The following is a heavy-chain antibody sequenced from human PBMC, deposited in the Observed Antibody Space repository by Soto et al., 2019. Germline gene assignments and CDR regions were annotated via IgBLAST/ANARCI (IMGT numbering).Heavy chain of an antibody. V-gene: IGHV3-53*01. Sequence: HPGGSLRLSCAASGFTVSSNYMSWVRQAPGKGLEWVSVIYSGGSTYYADSVKGRFTISRDNSKNTLYLQMNSLRAEDTAVYYCARFGPDVRFLEWLPTRPYYYYGMDVWGQGTAVTVSS. CDR1: GFTVSSNY. CDR3: ARFGPDVRFLEWLPTRPYYYYGMDV. J-gene: IGHJ6*02. CDR2: IYSGGST. D-gene: IGHD3-3*01.